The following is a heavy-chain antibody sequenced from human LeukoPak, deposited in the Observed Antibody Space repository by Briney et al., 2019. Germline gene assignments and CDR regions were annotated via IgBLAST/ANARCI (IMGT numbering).Heavy chain of an antibody. CDR3: ATLPYDSRTGLDY. J-gene: IGHJ4*02. CDR2: IYSGGST. D-gene: IGHD3-22*01. CDR1: GFTVSSNY. V-gene: IGHV3-66*01. Sequence: GGSLRLSCAASGFTVSSNYMSWVRQAPGKGLEGVSVIYSGGSTYYADSVKGRFTISRDNSQNTLYLQMNSLRAEDTAVYYCATLPYDSRTGLDYWGQGTLVTVSS.